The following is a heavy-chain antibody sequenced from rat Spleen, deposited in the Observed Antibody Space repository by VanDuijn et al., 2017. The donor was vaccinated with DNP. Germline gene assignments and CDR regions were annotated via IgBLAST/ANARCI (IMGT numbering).Heavy chain of an antibody. J-gene: IGHJ4*01. CDR2: ISTSGGST. CDR3: ARRGSYAMDA. CDR1: GFTFSNYD. Sequence: EVQLVGSGGGLVQPGRSLKLSCAASGFTFSNYDMAWVRQAPTKGLEWVASISTSGGSTYYRDSVKGRFTVSRDNAKSTLYLQMDSLRSEDTATYYCARRGSYAMDAWGQGTSVTVSS. V-gene: IGHV5-25*01. D-gene: IGHD1-12*02.